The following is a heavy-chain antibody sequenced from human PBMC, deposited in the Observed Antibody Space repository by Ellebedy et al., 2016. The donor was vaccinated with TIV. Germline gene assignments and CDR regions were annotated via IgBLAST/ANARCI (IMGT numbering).Heavy chain of an antibody. J-gene: IGHJ5*02. Sequence: GESLKISXAVSGFIVSSHNMNWIRQAPGKGLEWISLIDAAGGTFYADSVKGRFDISRDNSRNTLLLQMNTLRAEDTAVYYCARVPSEARGYNWFSTWGQGTQVTVSS. CDR1: GFIVSSHN. CDR2: IDAAGGT. CDR3: ARVPSEARGYNWFST. V-gene: IGHV3-53*01.